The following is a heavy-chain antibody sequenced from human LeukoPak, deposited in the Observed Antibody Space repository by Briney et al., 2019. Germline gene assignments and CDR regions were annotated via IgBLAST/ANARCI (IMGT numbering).Heavy chain of an antibody. CDR1: GFTFSSYG. J-gene: IGHJ4*02. Sequence: GGSLRLSCAASGFTFSSYGMSWVRQAPGRGLEWVSGISGSGDNSYYTDSVKGRFTISRDNAKNSLYLQMNSLRAEDTAVYYCARDRDYDSSGYYSFDYWGQGTLVTVSS. D-gene: IGHD3-22*01. CDR2: ISGSGDNS. CDR3: ARDRDYDSSGYYSFDY. V-gene: IGHV3-23*01.